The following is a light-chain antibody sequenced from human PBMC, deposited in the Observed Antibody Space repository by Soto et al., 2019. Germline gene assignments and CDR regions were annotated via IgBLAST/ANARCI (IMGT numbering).Light chain of an antibody. V-gene: IGKV3-15*01. J-gene: IGKJ1*01. Sequence: LMTQSPATLSVSPGERATLSCRASQDIGTNLAWYQQKSGQAPRLIMSGASTRATGISARFSGTGSGTEFTLTISSLQSEDVAVYYCQQFNIWPRTFGQGTKVDIK. CDR1: QDIGTN. CDR2: GAS. CDR3: QQFNIWPRT.